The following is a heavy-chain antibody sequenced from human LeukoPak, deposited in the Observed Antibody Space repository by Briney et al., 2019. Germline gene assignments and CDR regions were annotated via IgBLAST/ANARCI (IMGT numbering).Heavy chain of an antibody. CDR2: ISWNSGSI. Sequence: TGGSLRLSCAASGFTFDDYAMHWVRQVPGKGLEWVSGISWNSGSIGYADSVKGRFTISRDNAKNSLYLQMNSLRPEDTALYYCAKDKSYDIFTGFDYWGQGTLVTVSS. V-gene: IGHV3-9*01. CDR3: AKDKSYDIFTGFDY. J-gene: IGHJ4*02. CDR1: GFTFDDYA. D-gene: IGHD3-9*01.